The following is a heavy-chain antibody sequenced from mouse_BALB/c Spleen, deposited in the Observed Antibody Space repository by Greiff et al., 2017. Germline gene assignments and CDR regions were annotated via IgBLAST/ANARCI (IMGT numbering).Heavy chain of an antibody. CDR2: ISNGGSYT. CDR1: GFTFSSYT. J-gene: IGHJ3*01. D-gene: IGHD2-3*01. CDR3: AREGYDN. V-gene: IGHV5-6-4*01. Sequence: EVQLVESGGGLVQPGGSLKLSCAASGFTFSSYTMSWVRQTPEKRLEWVAYISNGGSYTYYPDSVKGRFTISRDNAKNNLYLQMSSLKSEDTAMYYCAREGYDNCGQGTLVTVSA.